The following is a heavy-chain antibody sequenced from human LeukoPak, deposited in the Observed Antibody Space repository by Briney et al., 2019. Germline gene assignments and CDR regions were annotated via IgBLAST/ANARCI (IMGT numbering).Heavy chain of an antibody. J-gene: IGHJ4*02. CDR3: ARDPEGYTYGNLYFDY. CDR2: IKSKTDGGTT. Sequence: PGGSLRLSCAASGFTFSNAWMSWVRQAPGKGLEWVGRIKSKTDGGTTDYAAPVKGRFTISRDDSKNTLYLQMNSLRAEDTAVYYCARDPEGYTYGNLYFDYWGQGTLVTVSS. CDR1: GFTFSNAW. D-gene: IGHD5-18*01. V-gene: IGHV3-15*01.